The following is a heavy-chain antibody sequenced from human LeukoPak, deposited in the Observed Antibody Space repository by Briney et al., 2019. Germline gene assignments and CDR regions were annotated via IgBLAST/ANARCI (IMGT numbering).Heavy chain of an antibody. D-gene: IGHD3-22*01. CDR1: ENSFTTSW. CDR3: ARTQGYYDSSGYYYGYFDY. V-gene: IGHV5-51*01. CDR2: IYPGDSDT. Sequence: GESLEISCKASENSFTTSWIGWVRQMPGRGLEWMGIIYPGDSDTRYSPSFQGQVTISADKSISTAYLQWSSLKASDTAMYYCARTQGYYDSSGYYYGYFDYWGQGTLVTVSS. J-gene: IGHJ4*02.